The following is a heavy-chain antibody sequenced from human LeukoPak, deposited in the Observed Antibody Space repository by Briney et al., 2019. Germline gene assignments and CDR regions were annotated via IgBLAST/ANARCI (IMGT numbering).Heavy chain of an antibody. CDR1: GLTFSSYA. Sequence: GGSLRLSCAASGLTFSSYAMSWVRQAPGKGLEWVSAISGSGDSTYYADSVKGRFTISRDNSKNTLYLQMNSLRAEDTAVYYCAKDLVAVAGISDYWGQGTLVTVSS. D-gene: IGHD6-19*01. CDR2: ISGSGDST. J-gene: IGHJ4*02. CDR3: AKDLVAVAGISDY. V-gene: IGHV3-23*01.